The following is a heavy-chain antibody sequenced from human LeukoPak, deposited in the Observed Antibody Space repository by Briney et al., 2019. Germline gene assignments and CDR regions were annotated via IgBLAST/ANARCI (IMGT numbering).Heavy chain of an antibody. J-gene: IGHJ4*02. Sequence: PGGSLRLSCAASGFTFSRYAMHWVRQAPGKGLEWVAVMSSDGSKKYYADSVKGRFTISRDNSKNTLYLQVNSLRAEDTAVYYCAKGGKWDVTPFDYWGQGTLVTVSS. CDR1: GFTFSRYA. D-gene: IGHD1-26*01. CDR3: AKGGKWDVTPFDY. V-gene: IGHV3-30-3*01. CDR2: MSSDGSKK.